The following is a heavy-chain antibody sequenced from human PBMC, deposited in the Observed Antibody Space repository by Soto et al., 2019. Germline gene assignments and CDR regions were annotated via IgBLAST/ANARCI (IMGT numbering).Heavy chain of an antibody. Sequence: QVQLVQSGAEVKKHGASVKVSCKASGYTFTSYDINWVRPAAGQGLEWMGWMNPHSGNRGYAQKFQGRVTITRNNSKCTAYLELSSVRSEDTAVYYCARDVGYWFDPWGQGTLVTVSS. CDR2: MNPHSGNR. V-gene: IGHV1-8*01. J-gene: IGHJ5*02. CDR3: ARDVGYWFDP. D-gene: IGHD1-26*01. CDR1: GYTFTSYD.